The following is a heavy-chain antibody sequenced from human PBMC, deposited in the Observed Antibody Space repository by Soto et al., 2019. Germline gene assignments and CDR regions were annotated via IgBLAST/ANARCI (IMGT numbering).Heavy chain of an antibody. V-gene: IGHV3-23*01. J-gene: IGHJ4*02. CDR3: AKDRGNNRFVEPDY. CDR1: GFSFRDYA. D-gene: IGHD3-3*01. CDR2: INVGGETT. Sequence: VQLLESGGGLVQPGGSLRLSCAASGFSFRDYAMSWVRQAPGRGLEWVSSINVGGETTYYADSVRGRFTISRDNSKNTLYLQMNSLRAEDTAIYYCAKDRGNNRFVEPDYWGQGTRVTVSS.